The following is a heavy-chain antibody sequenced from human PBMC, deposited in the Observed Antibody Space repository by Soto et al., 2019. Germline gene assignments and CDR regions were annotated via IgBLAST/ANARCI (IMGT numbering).Heavy chain of an antibody. CDR1: GYTFTSYG. V-gene: IGHV1-18*01. CDR3: ARGRYGDY. D-gene: IGHD1-1*01. CDR2: ISAHNGNT. J-gene: IGHJ4*02. Sequence: QVHLVQSGAEVKKPGASVKVSCKGSGYTFTSYGITWVRQAPGQVLEWMGWISAHNGNTDYAQKLQGRVTVTRDTSTSTAYMELRSLRSDDTAVYYCARGRYGDYWGQGALVTVSS.